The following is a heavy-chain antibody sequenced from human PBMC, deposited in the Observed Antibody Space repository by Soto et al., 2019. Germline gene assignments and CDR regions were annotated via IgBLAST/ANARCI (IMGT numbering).Heavy chain of an antibody. V-gene: IGHV3-33*01. CDR3: ASLERGYFDY. Sequence: QVQLVESGGGVVQPGRSLRLSCAASGFTFSSYGMHWVRQAPGKGLEWVAVIWYDGSNKYYADSVKGRFTISRDNSKNPLYLEMNSLRAEDTAVYYCASLERGYFDYWGQGTLVTVSS. CDR2: IWYDGSNK. D-gene: IGHD1-1*01. CDR1: GFTFSSYG. J-gene: IGHJ4*02.